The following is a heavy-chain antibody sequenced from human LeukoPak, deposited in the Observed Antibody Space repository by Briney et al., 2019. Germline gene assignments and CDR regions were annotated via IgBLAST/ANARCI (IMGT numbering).Heavy chain of an antibody. CDR3: AKNMVLWFGELLSIDY. Sequence: GGSLRLSCAASGFIFSSYWMHWVRQAPGKGLVWVSRIKSDGTSTNYADSVKGRFTISRDNSKNTLYLQMNSLRAEDTAVYYCAKNMVLWFGELLSIDYWGQGTLVTVSS. V-gene: IGHV3-74*01. J-gene: IGHJ4*02. CDR1: GFIFSSYW. D-gene: IGHD3-10*01. CDR2: IKSDGTST.